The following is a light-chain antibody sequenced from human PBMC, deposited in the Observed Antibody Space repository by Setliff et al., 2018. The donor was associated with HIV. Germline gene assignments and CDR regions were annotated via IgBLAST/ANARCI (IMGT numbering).Light chain of an antibody. CDR2: NVD. Sequence: QSALAQPASVSGSPGQSITISCTGTSSDIGSSNFVSWYQQHTGKAPKVMIYNVDKRPSGVSNRFSGSKSGNTASLTISGLQTEDEADYYCSSYSINNLYVFATGTKV. V-gene: IGLV2-14*03. J-gene: IGLJ1*01. CDR3: SSYSINNLYV. CDR1: SSDIGSSNF.